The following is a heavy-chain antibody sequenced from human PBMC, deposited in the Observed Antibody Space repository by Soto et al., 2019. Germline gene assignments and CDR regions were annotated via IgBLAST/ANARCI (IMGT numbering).Heavy chain of an antibody. CDR2: INPNSGGT. CDR1: GYTFTGYY. Sequence: ASVTVSCKASGYTFTGYYMHWVRQAPGQGLEWMGWINPNSGGTNYAQKFQGRVTMTRDTSISTAYMELSRLRSDDTAVYYCARGGQAVVVVAAPRGDYYGMDVWGQGTTVTVSS. J-gene: IGHJ6*02. D-gene: IGHD2-15*01. V-gene: IGHV1-2*02. CDR3: ARGGQAVVVVAAPRGDYYGMDV.